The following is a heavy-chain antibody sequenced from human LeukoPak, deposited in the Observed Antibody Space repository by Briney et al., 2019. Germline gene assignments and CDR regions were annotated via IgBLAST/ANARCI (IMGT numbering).Heavy chain of an antibody. CDR1: GFTFRDYY. Sequence: PGGAPRISCGAPGFTFRDYYMSLIRPGPGKGLEWVSYISSSGSTIYYADSVKGRFTISRDNAKNSLYLQMNSLRAEDTAVYYCARDRSGITYYWGQGTLVTVSS. V-gene: IGHV3-11*01. J-gene: IGHJ4*02. CDR2: ISSSGSTI. CDR3: ARDRSGITYY. D-gene: IGHD3-10*01.